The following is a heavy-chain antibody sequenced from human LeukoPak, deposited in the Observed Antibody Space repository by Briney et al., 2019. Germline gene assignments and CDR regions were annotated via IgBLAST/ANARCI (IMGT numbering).Heavy chain of an antibody. Sequence: SVKVSCKASGGTFSSYAISWVRQAPGQGLEWMGGITPIFGTANYAQKFQGRVTITADESTSTAYMELSSLRSEDTAVYYCARVRYYYNSFEAFDIWGQGTMVTVSS. CDR1: GGTFSSYA. V-gene: IGHV1-69*13. J-gene: IGHJ3*02. CDR3: ARVRYYYNSFEAFDI. CDR2: ITPIFGTA. D-gene: IGHD3-10*01.